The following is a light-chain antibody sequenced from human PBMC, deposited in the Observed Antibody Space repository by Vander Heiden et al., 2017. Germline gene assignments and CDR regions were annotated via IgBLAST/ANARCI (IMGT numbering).Light chain of an antibody. V-gene: IGLV1-40*01. J-gene: IGLJ2*01. CDR3: QSYDSSLSGVV. CDR2: GNS. CDR1: SSNIGAGYD. Sequence: QSVLTQPPSVSGPPEQRVTISCTGSSSNIGAGYDVHWYQQLPGTAPKLLIYGNSNRPSGVPDRFSGSKSGTSASLAITGLQAEDEADYYCQSYDSSLSGVVFGGGTKLTVL.